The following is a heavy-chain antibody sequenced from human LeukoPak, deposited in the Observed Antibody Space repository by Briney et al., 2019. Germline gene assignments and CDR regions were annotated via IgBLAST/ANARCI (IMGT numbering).Heavy chain of an antibody. V-gene: IGHV3-48*03. D-gene: IGHD6-19*01. J-gene: IGHJ4*02. Sequence: GGSLRLSCAASGFTFSSYEMNWVRQAPGKGLEWVSYISSSGSTIYYADSVKGRFTISRDNAKNSLYLQMSSLRAEDTAVYYCARRIAVALTDYWGQGTLVTVSS. CDR2: ISSSGSTI. CDR3: ARRIAVALTDY. CDR1: GFTFSSYE.